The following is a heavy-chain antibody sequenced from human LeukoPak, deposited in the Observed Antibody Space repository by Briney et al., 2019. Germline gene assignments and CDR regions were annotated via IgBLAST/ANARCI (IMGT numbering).Heavy chain of an antibody. CDR3: ARSYMVRGLYAFDI. CDR2: IIPIFGTA. D-gene: IGHD3-10*01. V-gene: IGHV1-69*05. J-gene: IGHJ3*02. Sequence: SVKVSCKASGGTFSSYAISWVRQAPGQGLEWMGGIIPIFGTANYAQKFQGRVTITTDESTSTAYMELSSLRSEDTAVYYCARSYMVRGLYAFDIWGQGTMVTVSS. CDR1: GGTFSSYA.